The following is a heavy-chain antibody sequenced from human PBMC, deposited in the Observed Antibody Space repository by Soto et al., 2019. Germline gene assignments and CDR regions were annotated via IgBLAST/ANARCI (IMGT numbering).Heavy chain of an antibody. Sequence: SETLSLTCTVSGGSSSNSYWIWIRQSPEKGLEWIGYIYSSGSTNYNPSLNSRVTISVDTSKNQFSLKLSSLSATDTAVYYCASTRRDGYNNYYYYYGMDVWGQGTTVTVSS. J-gene: IGHJ6*02. CDR2: IYSSGST. V-gene: IGHV4-59*08. CDR3: ASTRRDGYNNYYYYYGMDV. CDR1: GGSSSNSY. D-gene: IGHD5-12*01.